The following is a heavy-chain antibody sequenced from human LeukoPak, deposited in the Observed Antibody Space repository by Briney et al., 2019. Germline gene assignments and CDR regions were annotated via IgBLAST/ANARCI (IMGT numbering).Heavy chain of an antibody. CDR2: INHSGST. D-gene: IGHD3-3*01. Sequence: SETLSLTCAVYGGSFSGYYWSWIRQPPGKGLEWIGEINHSGSTNYNPSLKSRVTISVDTSKNQFSLKLSSVTAADTAVYYCARSPRYYDFWSGSHWFDPWGQGTLVTVSS. V-gene: IGHV4-34*01. J-gene: IGHJ5*02. CDR3: ARSPRYYDFWSGSHWFDP. CDR1: GGSFSGYY.